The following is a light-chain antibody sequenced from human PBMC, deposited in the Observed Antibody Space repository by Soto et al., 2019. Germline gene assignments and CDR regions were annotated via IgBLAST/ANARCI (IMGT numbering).Light chain of an antibody. J-gene: IGKJ1*01. Sequence: DIQMSQSPSTLSASVGDRVTITCRASRSLTRWLAWYQQKPGRAPKLLIYETSILQSGVPSRFSGSGSGTDFTLTISGVQPDDIATYYCQQYRTFWTFGQGTRVEVK. CDR2: ETS. CDR1: RSLTRW. V-gene: IGKV1-5*03. CDR3: QQYRTFWT.